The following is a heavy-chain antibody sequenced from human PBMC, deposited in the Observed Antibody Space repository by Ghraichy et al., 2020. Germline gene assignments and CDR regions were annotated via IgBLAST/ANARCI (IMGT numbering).Heavy chain of an antibody. CDR1: GFTFSTYW. D-gene: IGHD3-3*01. J-gene: IGHJ6*02. CDR2: IKQDGSEK. Sequence: LSLTCAASGFTFSTYWMSWVRQAPGKGLEWVANIKQDGSEKYYVDSVKGRFTMSRDNIKNSLYLQMNSLRAEDTAVYYCARVTYYDFWSGHPAYGMDVWGQGTTVTVSS. V-gene: IGHV3-7*01. CDR3: ARVTYYDFWSGHPAYGMDV.